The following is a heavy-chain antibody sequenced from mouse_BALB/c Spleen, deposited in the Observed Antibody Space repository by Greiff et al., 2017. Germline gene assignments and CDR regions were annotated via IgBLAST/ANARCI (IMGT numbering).Heavy chain of an antibody. CDR2: INPSNGRT. D-gene: IGHD2-14*01. CDR1: GYTFTSYW. V-gene: IGHV1S81*02. J-gene: IGHJ3*01. Sequence: VQLQQSGAELVKPGASVKLSCKASGYTFTSYWMHWVKQRPGQGLEWIGEINPSNGRTNYNEKFKSKATLTVDKSSSTAYMQLSSLTSEDSAVYYCARWGYDVYWGQGTLVTVSA. CDR3: ARWGYDVY.